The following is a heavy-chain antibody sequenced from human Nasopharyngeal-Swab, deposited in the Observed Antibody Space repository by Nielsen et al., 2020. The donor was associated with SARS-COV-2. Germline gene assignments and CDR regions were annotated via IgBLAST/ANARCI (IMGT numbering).Heavy chain of an antibody. J-gene: IGHJ4*02. CDR1: GGSISSGGYY. CDR2: IYYSGST. D-gene: IGHD3-16*02. Sequence: SETLSLTCTVSGGSISSGGYYWSWIRQHPGKGLEWIGYIYYSGSTYYNPSLKSRVTISVDTSKNQFSLKLSSVTAADTAVYYCARDRGMITFGGVIVSGPFDYWGQGTLVTVSS. V-gene: IGHV4-31*03. CDR3: ARDRGMITFGGVIVSGPFDY.